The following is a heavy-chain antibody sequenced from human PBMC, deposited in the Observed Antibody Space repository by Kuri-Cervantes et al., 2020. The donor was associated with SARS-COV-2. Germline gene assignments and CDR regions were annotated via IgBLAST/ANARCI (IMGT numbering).Heavy chain of an antibody. V-gene: IGHV3-21*01. CDR3: ARGGSTDYDFWSGYYRGWNWFDP. J-gene: IGHJ5*02. D-gene: IGHD3-3*01. CDR2: IIGPSNSYI. CDR1: GFDFSTYS. Sequence: ETLSLTCAASGFDFSTYSMNWVRQAPGKGLEWVSSIIGPSNSYIYYADSVKGRFTISRDNAKNSLYLQMNSLRAEDTAVYYCARGGSTDYDFWSGYYRGWNWFDPWGQGTLVTVSS.